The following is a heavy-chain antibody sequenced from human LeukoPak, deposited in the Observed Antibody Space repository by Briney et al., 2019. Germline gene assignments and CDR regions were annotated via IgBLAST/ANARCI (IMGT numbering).Heavy chain of an antibody. CDR2: ISGSGGST. J-gene: IGHJ4*02. D-gene: IGHD3-10*01. CDR3: AKESDGSGSDTYFDY. Sequence: TGGSLRLSCAASGFTFSSYAMSWVRQAPGKGLEWVSAISGSGGSTYYADSVKGRFTISRDNSKNTLYLQMNSLRAEDTAVYYCAKESDGSGSDTYFDYWGQGTLVTVPS. V-gene: IGHV3-23*01. CDR1: GFTFSSYA.